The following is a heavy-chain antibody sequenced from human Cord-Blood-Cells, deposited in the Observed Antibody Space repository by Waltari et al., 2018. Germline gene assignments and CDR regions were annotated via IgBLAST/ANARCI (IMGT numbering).Heavy chain of an antibody. V-gene: IGHV3-15*01. Sequence: WVGRIKSKTDGGTTDYAAPVKGRFTISRDDSKNTLYLQMNSLKTEDTAVYYCTTDRRSDIVVVVAATPSAFDIWGQGTMVTVSS. CDR2: IKSKTDGGTT. D-gene: IGHD2-15*01. CDR3: TTDRRSDIVVVVAATPSAFDI. J-gene: IGHJ3*02.